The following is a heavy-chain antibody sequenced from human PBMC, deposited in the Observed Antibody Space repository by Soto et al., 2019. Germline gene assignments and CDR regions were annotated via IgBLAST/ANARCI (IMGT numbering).Heavy chain of an antibody. V-gene: IGHV2-5*02. CDR3: AQNNFWSFDY. J-gene: IGHJ4*02. D-gene: IGHD3-3*01. CDR2: MYWDDDK. Sequence: QITLKESGPTLAKPTQTLTLTCTFSGFSRSTSGVGVGWIRQPPGKALEWLALMYWDDDKRYSPALERRLTISKDTSKTLVVPTMTNMDPMDTAPYYCAQNNFWSFDYWGQGTLVTVSS. CDR1: GFSRSTSGVG.